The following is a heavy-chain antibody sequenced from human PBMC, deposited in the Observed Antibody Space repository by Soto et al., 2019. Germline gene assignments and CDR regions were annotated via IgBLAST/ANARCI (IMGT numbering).Heavy chain of an antibody. Sequence: QVQLVESGGGVVQPGRSLRLSCAASGFIFSTYAMHWVRQAPGKGLEWVTFISYDGRNKYYADSVKDRFTISRDNSKNTLYLLMNSLRTEDTAVYSCAREYDSSGYGYDAFDIWGQGTMVTVSS. CDR1: GFIFSTYA. V-gene: IGHV3-30*04. CDR2: ISYDGRNK. D-gene: IGHD3-22*01. CDR3: AREYDSSGYGYDAFDI. J-gene: IGHJ3*02.